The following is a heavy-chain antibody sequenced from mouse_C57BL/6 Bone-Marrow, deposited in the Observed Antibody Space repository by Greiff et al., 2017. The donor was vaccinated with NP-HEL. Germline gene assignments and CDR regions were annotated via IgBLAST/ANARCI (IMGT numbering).Heavy chain of an antibody. J-gene: IGHJ2*01. D-gene: IGHD2-13*01. CDR3: ARHGGAHCDCY. CDR2: ISSGGSYT. Sequence: EVMLVESGGDLVKPGGSLKLSCAASGFTFSSYGMSWVRQTPDKRLEWVATISSGGSYTYYPDSVKGRFTISRDNAKNTLYLQMGSLKSDDTAMYYCARHGGAHCDCYWGQGTTLTVSS. V-gene: IGHV5-6*01. CDR1: GFTFSSYG.